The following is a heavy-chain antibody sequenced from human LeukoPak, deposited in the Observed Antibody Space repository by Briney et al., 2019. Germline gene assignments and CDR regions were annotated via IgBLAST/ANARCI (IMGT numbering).Heavy chain of an antibody. J-gene: IGHJ6*02. CDR2: ISGSGGST. CDR1: GFTFSSYG. V-gene: IGHV3-23*01. CDR3: AKDPRQQLVRFRYYGMDV. Sequence: PGRSLRLSCAASGFTFSSYGMHWVRQAPGKGLEWVSAISGSGGSTYYADSVKGRFTISRDNSKNTLYLQMNSLRAEDTAVYYCAKDPRQQLVRFRYYGMDVWAQGTTVTVSS. D-gene: IGHD6-13*01.